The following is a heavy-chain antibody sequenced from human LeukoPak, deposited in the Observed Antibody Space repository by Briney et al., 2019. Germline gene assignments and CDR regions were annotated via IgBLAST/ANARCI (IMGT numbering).Heavy chain of an antibody. Sequence: SETLSLTCSVSGYSISSGYYWGWIRQTPGKGLEWIGSIYHSGNIYYNPSLKSRVTISVDTSTNQLSLKLSSVTAADTAVYYCARTEMTTVTTPLRAFDIWGQGTMVTVSS. V-gene: IGHV4-38-2*02. J-gene: IGHJ3*02. CDR3: ARTEMTTVTTPLRAFDI. CDR1: GYSISSGYY. D-gene: IGHD4-17*01. CDR2: IYHSGNI.